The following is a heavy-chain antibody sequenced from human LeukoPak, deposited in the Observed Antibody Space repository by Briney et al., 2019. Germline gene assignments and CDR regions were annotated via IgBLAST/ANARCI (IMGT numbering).Heavy chain of an antibody. CDR2: INPDGGEK. D-gene: IGHD1-26*01. Sequence: GGSLRLSCAASGCSFSNYWMSGLRQAPGRGLEWVANINPDGGEKIYVDSVKGRFTISRDNAKNSVNLQMNSLRGEDTAVYYSARYSGSVRVEVWGQGTTVSVSS. V-gene: IGHV3-7*04. CDR3: ARYSGSVRVEV. CDR1: GCSFSNYW. J-gene: IGHJ6*02.